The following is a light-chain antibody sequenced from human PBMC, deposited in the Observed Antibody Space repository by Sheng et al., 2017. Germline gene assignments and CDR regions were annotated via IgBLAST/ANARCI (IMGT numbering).Light chain of an antibody. V-gene: IGKV3-11*01. J-gene: IGKJ3*01. CDR3: QQRSKWPVT. Sequence: EIVMTQSPATLSVSPGERANLSCRASQSVGNNLVWYQHKPGQAPRLLIYDASNRATGIPARFSGSGSGTDFTLTISSLEPEDFAVYYCQQRSKWPVTFGPWDQSGYQT. CDR2: DAS. CDR1: QSVGNN.